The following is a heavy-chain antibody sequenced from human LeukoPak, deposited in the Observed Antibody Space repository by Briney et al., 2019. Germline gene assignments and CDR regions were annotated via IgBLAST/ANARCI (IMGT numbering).Heavy chain of an antibody. D-gene: IGHD3-22*01. V-gene: IGHV3-23*01. CDR2: ISGSGGST. Sequence: GGSLRLSCAASGFTFSSYAMSWVRQAPGKGLEWVSAISGSGGSTYYADSVKGRFTISRDNSKNTLYLQMNSQRAEDTAVYYCAKDTSSGYYVDAFDIWGQGTMVTVSS. J-gene: IGHJ3*02. CDR3: AKDTSSGYYVDAFDI. CDR1: GFTFSSYA.